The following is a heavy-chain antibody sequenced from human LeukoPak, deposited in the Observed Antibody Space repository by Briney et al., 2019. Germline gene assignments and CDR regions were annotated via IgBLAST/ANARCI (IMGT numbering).Heavy chain of an antibody. CDR3: TREGGGAEAAFGY. CDR2: TYYRSKWKN. V-gene: IGHV6-1*01. J-gene: IGHJ4*02. D-gene: IGHD6-19*01. Sequence: PSQTLSLTCVISGDSVSSNSACWNWIRQSPSRGLEWLGRTYYRSKWKNDYAPSVRGRITINPDTSKNQFSLQLNSVTPDDTAVYYCTREGGGAEAAFGYWGQGTLVTVSS. CDR1: GDSVSSNSAC.